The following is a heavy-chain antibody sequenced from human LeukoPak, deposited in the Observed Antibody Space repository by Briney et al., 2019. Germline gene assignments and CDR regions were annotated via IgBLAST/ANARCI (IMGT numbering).Heavy chain of an antibody. CDR2: VYTTGST. V-gene: IGHV4-61*09. J-gene: IGHJ5*02. CDR1: GGSISSSTYY. Sequence: PSETLSLTCTVSGGSISSSTYYWGWIRQPAEKGLEWIGHVYTTGSTNYNPSLKSRVTMSIDTSKNQFSLKLTSMTAADTAVYYCARDDYSNSANWFDPWGQGTLVTVSS. D-gene: IGHD4-11*01. CDR3: ARDDYSNSANWFDP.